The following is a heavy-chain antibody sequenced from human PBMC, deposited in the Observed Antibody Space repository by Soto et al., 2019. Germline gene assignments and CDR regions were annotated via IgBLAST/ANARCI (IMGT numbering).Heavy chain of an antibody. D-gene: IGHD2-15*01. V-gene: IGHV1-3*01. CDR3: ARVRGVYCSGGSCYWFDY. CDR1: GYTLTSYA. CDR2: INAGNGNT. Sequence: ASVKVSCKASGYTLTSYAMHWVRQAPGQRLEWMGWINAGNGNTKYSQKFQGRVTITRDTSASTAYMELSSLRSEDTAVYYCARVRGVYCSGGSCYWFDYWGQGTLVTVSS. J-gene: IGHJ4*02.